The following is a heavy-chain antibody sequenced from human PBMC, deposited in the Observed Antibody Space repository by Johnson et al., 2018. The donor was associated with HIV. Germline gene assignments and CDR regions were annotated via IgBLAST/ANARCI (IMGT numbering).Heavy chain of an antibody. J-gene: IGHJ3*02. CDR1: GFIFRNYW. Sequence: VQLVESGGGLVQPGGSLRLSCAASGFIFRNYWMHWVRQTPGKGLVWVARIYSDGRDTASADSVKGRFTNSRDNDKKTLDLQMNRLRAEDTAVYYCARKQWLEIPSDAFDIWGQGTMVTVSS. D-gene: IGHD6-19*01. CDR2: IYSDGRDT. V-gene: IGHV3-74*03. CDR3: ARKQWLEIPSDAFDI.